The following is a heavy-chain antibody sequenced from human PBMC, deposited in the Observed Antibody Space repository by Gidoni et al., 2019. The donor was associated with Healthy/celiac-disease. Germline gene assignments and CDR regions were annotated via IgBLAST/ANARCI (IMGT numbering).Heavy chain of an antibody. D-gene: IGHD3-22*01. CDR1: VGSVSSGSYY. CDR3: ARGQYYYDSSGYYWNFDY. J-gene: IGHJ4*02. Sequence: QVQLQESGPGLVKPSETLSLTCTVSVGSVSSGSYYWSWIRQPPGKGLEWIGYIYYSGSTNYNPSLKSRVTISVDTSKNQFSLKLSSVTAADTAVYYCARGQYYYDSSGYYWNFDYWGQGTLVTVSS. CDR2: IYYSGST. V-gene: IGHV4-61*01.